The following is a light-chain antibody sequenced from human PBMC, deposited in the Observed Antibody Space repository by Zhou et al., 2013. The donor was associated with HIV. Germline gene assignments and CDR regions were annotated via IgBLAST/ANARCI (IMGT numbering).Light chain of an antibody. CDR2: GTS. Sequence: EIVMTQSPATLSVSPGERASLSCRASQSVGYYLAWYQQKPGQAPRLLIFGTSSRTSGVPDRFSGSGSGADFTLTISRLEPEDFAVYYCQQYSSAPPTFGQGTKVQVK. CDR1: QSVGYY. J-gene: IGKJ1*01. CDR3: QQYSSAPPT. V-gene: IGKV3-20*01.